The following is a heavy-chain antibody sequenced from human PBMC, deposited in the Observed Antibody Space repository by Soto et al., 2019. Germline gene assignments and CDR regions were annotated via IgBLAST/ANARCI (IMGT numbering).Heavy chain of an antibody. V-gene: IGHV4-59*01. Sequence: SETLSLTCTVSGVSITSYFWSWIRQTPGKGLDWIGSISFSGATYSNPSLKGRAALSVDTSENHLSLTLNSVTSADTAVYFCARDRRDGYKRDFEFWGQGNQVTGSS. CDR3: ARDRRDGYKRDFEF. CDR1: GVSITSYF. J-gene: IGHJ4*02. CDR2: ISFSGAT. D-gene: IGHD5-12*01.